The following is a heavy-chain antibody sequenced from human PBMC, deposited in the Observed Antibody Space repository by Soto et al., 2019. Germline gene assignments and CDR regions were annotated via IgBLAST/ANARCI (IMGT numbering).Heavy chain of an antibody. V-gene: IGHV3-33*06. J-gene: IGHJ3*02. D-gene: IGHD3-16*01. CDR3: EKAPFTDENPGDAFYI. CDR1: GFTFSSYG. Sequence: PGGSLRLSCAASGFTFSSYGMHWVRQAPGKGLEWVAVIWYDGSNKYYADSVKGRFTISRDNSKNTLYLQMNSLRAEDTAVYYWEKAPFTDENPGDAFYIWAKGKMVPVS. CDR2: IWYDGSNK.